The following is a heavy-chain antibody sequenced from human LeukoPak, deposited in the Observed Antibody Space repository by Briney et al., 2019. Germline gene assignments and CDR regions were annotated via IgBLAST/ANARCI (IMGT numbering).Heavy chain of an antibody. CDR2: IYGGGST. D-gene: IGHD2-15*01. CDR1: GFTFSSYA. Sequence: GGSLRLSCAASGFTFSSYAMHWVRQAPGKGLEWVAVIYGGGSTYHADSVKGRFTISRDNSKNTLYLQMNSLRAEDTAVYYCARVVGYYYYLDVWGKGTTVTVSS. J-gene: IGHJ6*03. V-gene: IGHV3-53*01. CDR3: ARVVGYYYYLDV.